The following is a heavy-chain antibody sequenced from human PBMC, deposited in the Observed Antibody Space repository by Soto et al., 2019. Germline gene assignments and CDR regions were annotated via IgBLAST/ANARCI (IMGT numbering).Heavy chain of an antibody. CDR1: VGSISFYY. Sequence: SETLSVTCTLSVGSISFYYWSWIRQPPGQALEWIGYIYDSGSPYYNPSLRSRVIISADTSKNQISLKLTSATAADTAVYYCARGVGSSPPRYWGRGTMVTVSS. CDR2: IYDSGSP. CDR3: ARGVGSSPPRY. V-gene: IGHV4-59*01. D-gene: IGHD1-26*01. J-gene: IGHJ4*02.